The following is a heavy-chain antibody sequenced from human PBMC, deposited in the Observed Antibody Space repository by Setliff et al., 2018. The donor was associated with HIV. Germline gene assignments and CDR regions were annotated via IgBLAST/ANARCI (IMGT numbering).Heavy chain of an antibody. CDR3: STDLPSSGFFPDY. CDR1: GFTFSDAW. CDR2: IKNRANGGTT. Sequence: PGGSLRLSCAASGFTFSDAWMSWVRQAPGKGLEWVARIKNRANGGTTHYAAPVNGRFTISRDDSKNTLYLQMNSLKTEDTAVYNCSTDLPSSGFFPDYWGQGTLVTVSS. V-gene: IGHV3-15*01. J-gene: IGHJ4*02. D-gene: IGHD6-19*01.